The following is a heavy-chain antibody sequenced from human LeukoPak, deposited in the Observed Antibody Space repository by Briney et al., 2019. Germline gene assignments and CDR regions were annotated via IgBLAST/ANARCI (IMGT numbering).Heavy chain of an antibody. Sequence: GGSLRLSCAASGFTFDDYAMHWVRQAPGKGLEWVSGISWNSGSIGYADSVKGRFTISRDNAENSLYLQMNSLRAEDTALYYCAKDIRGSSSLFDYWGQGTLVTVSS. CDR2: ISWNSGSI. CDR1: GFTFDDYA. CDR3: AKDIRGSSSLFDY. J-gene: IGHJ4*02. V-gene: IGHV3-9*01. D-gene: IGHD6-6*01.